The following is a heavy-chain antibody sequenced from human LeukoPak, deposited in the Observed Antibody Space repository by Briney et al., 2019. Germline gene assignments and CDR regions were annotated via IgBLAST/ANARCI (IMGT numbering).Heavy chain of an antibody. V-gene: IGHV1-69*10. J-gene: IGHJ4*02. CDR3: ARGQGYYGSGTLLDFDY. CDR1: GYTFTGYY. CDR2: IIPILGIA. D-gene: IGHD3-10*01. Sequence: SVTVSCKASGYTFTGYYMHWVRQAPGQGLEWMGRIIPILGIANYAQKFQGRVTITADKSTSTAYMELSSLRSEDTAVYYCARGQGYYGSGTLLDFDYWGQGTLVTVSS.